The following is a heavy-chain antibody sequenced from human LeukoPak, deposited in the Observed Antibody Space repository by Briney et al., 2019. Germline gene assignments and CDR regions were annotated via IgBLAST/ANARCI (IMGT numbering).Heavy chain of an antibody. CDR3: ARDQITIFGVVIRDY. CDR1: GGSISSGSYC. Sequence: PSETLSLTCTVSGGSISSGSYCWSWIRQPAGKGLEWIGRIYTSGSTNYNPSLKSRVTISVDTSKNQFSLKLSSVTAADTAVYYCARDQITIFGVVIRDYWGQGTLVTVSS. V-gene: IGHV4-61*02. D-gene: IGHD3-3*01. CDR2: IYTSGST. J-gene: IGHJ4*02.